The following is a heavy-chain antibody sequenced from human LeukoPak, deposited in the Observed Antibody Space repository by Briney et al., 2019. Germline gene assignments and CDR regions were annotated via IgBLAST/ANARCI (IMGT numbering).Heavy chain of an antibody. D-gene: IGHD5/OR15-5a*01. V-gene: IGHV1-58*01. CDR1: GFTFTSSA. CDR2: IVVGSGNT. Sequence: SERVSCKASGFTFTSSAVQWVRQARGQRLEWIGWIVVGSGNTNYAQKFQERVTITRDMSTSTAYMELSSLRSEDTAVYYCAADPNVSDAFDIWGQGTMVTVSS. CDR3: AADPNVSDAFDI. J-gene: IGHJ3*02.